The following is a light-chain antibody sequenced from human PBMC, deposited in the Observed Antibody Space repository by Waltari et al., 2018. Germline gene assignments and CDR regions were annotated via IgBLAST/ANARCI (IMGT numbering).Light chain of an antibody. V-gene: IGKV1-39*01. CDR2: SAS. J-gene: IGKJ3*01. CDR1: QSITTY. Sequence: IQMTQSPSSLSATIGDRVTITCRASQSITTYLNWYQQKPGKAPNLLIYSASSLQTGVPSRFSGSGSGTDFTLTINSLQPEDLATYFCQQSSSVPFTFGPGTKVSIK. CDR3: QQSSSVPFT.